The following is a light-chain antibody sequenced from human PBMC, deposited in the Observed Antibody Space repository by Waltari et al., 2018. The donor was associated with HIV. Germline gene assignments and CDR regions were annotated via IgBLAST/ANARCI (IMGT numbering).Light chain of an antibody. V-gene: IGLV2-11*01. J-gene: IGLJ2*01. CDR3: CSYAGSYTLV. CDR1: GSAVGGYNY. Sequence: QSALTQPRSVSGSPGPSVTIPCTGTGSAVGGYNYVSWYQQHPGKAPKLMIYDVSKRPSGVPDRFSGSKSGNTASLTISGLQAEDEADYYCCSYAGSYTLVFGGGTKLTVL. CDR2: DVS.